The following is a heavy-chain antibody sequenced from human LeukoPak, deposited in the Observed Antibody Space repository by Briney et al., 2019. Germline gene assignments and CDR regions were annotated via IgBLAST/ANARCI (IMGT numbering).Heavy chain of an antibody. D-gene: IGHD3-3*01. J-gene: IGHJ4*02. CDR1: GGSISSYY. CDR3: ARRVRGYDFWSGYYSGDYFDY. CDR2: IYTTGST. Sequence: SETLSLTCTVSGGSISSYYWSWIRQPAGKGLEWIGRIYTTGSTNYNPSLKSRVTMSVDTSKNQFSLKLSSVTAADTAVYYCARRVRGYDFWSGYYSGDYFDYWGQGTLVTVSS. V-gene: IGHV4-4*07.